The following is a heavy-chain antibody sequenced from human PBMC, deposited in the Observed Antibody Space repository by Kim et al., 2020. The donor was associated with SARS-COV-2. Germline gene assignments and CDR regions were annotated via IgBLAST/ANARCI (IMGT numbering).Heavy chain of an antibody. CDR2: GSEK. J-gene: IGHJ4*02. Sequence: GSEKYYVDSVKGRFSISRDNAKNSLYLQMNSLRAEDTAVYYCARGWSGDFWGQGTLVIVSS. V-gene: IGHV3-7*01. D-gene: IGHD3-10*02. CDR3: ARGWSGDF.